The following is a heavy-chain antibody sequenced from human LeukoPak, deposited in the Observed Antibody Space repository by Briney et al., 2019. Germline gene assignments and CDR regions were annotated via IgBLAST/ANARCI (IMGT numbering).Heavy chain of an antibody. V-gene: IGHV4-59*01. D-gene: IGHD3-22*01. CDR3: VRVPYYYVSSGYYP. CDR2: IYYSGST. Sequence: SETLSLTCTVSGGSISSYYWSWIRQPPGKGLEWIGYIYYSGSTNYNPSLKSRVTISVDTSKNQFSLKLSSVTAADTAVYYCVRVPYYYVSSGYYPWGQGTLVTVSS. J-gene: IGHJ5*02. CDR1: GGSISSYY.